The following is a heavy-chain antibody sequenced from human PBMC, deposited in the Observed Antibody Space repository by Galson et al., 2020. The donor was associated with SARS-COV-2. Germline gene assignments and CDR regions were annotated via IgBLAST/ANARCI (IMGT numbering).Heavy chain of an antibody. Sequence: SETLSLTCTVSGGSISSHYWSWIRQPPGKGLEWIGYIYYSGSTNHNPSLKSRVTISVDTSKNQFSLKLSSVTAADTAVYYCARDSYGPRGVFDYWGQGILVTVSS. CDR3: ARDSYGPRGVFDY. J-gene: IGHJ4*02. V-gene: IGHV4-59*11. CDR2: IYYSGST. D-gene: IGHD4-17*01. CDR1: GGSISSHY.